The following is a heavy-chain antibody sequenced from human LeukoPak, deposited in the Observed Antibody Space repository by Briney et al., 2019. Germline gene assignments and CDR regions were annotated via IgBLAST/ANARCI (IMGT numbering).Heavy chain of an antibody. D-gene: IGHD6-13*01. CDR2: IYYSGST. Sequence: PSETLSLTCTVSGGSISSSSYYWGWIRQPPGKGLEWIGSIYYSGSTYYNPSLKSRVTISVDTSKNQFSLKLSSVTAADTAVYYCAREEGPQLWGEDGFDIWGQGTRVTVSS. J-gene: IGHJ3*02. CDR3: AREEGPQLWGEDGFDI. CDR1: GGSISSSSYY. V-gene: IGHV4-39*02.